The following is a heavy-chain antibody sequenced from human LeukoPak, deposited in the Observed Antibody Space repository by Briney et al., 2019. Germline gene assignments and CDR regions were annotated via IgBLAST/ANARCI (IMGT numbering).Heavy chain of an antibody. CDR3: APEATNVAGS. CDR1: GFTFSNYG. J-gene: IGHJ4*02. D-gene: IGHD1-1*01. Sequence: GGSLTLSCAASGFTFSNYGMNWVRQAPGKGLEWLTFIRYDGTNTYCRDSVKGRFTISRDNSKNTLFLQMHGLRPEDTAVYYCAPEATNVAGSWGQGTLVIVSS. V-gene: IGHV3-30*02. CDR2: IRYDGTNT.